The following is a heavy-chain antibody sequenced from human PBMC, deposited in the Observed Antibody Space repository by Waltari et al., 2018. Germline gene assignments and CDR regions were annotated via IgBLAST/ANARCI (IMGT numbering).Heavy chain of an antibody. D-gene: IGHD3-16*01. J-gene: IGHJ4*02. CDR2: IYYSGST. CDR3: ATRALYYFDY. V-gene: IGHV4-59*11. CDR1: GGAISSHY. Sequence: QVQLQESGPGLVKPSETLSLTCTVSGGAISSHYWSWIRQPPGKGLEWIGYIYYSGSTNYNPSLKSRVTISVDTSKNQFSLKLSSVTAADTAVYYCATRALYYFDYWGQGTLVTVSS.